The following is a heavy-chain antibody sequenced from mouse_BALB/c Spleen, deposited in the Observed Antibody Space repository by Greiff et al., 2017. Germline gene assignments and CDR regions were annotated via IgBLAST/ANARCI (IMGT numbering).Heavy chain of an antibody. Sequence: VQLVESGPGLVAPSQSLSITCTVSGFSLTSYGVHWVRQPPGKGLEWLGVIWAGGSTNYNSALMSRLSISKDNSKSQVFLKMNSLQTDDTAMYYCARAQRLYFDVWGAGTTVTVSS. CDR2: IWAGGST. J-gene: IGHJ1*01. CDR1: GFSLTSYG. D-gene: IGHD3-2*02. CDR3: ARAQRLYFDV. V-gene: IGHV2-9*02.